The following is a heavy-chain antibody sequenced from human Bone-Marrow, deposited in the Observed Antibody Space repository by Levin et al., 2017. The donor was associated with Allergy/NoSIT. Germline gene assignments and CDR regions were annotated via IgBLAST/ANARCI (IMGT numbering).Heavy chain of an antibody. CDR1: GFTFSSYG. CDR2: IWYDGSNK. V-gene: IGHV3-33*01. J-gene: IGHJ6*02. Sequence: PGGSLRLSCAASGFTFSSYGMHWVRQAPGKGLEWVAVIWYDGSNKYYADSVKGRFTISRDNSKNTLYLQMNSLRAEDTAVYYCARVYALNGGAAAGIPYYYYYYGMDVWGQGTTVTVSS. CDR3: ARVYALNGGAAAGIPYYYYYYGMDV. D-gene: IGHD6-13*01.